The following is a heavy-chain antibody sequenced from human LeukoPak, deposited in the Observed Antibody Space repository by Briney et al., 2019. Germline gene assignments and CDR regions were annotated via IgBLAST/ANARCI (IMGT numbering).Heavy chain of an antibody. CDR2: INPNSGGT. D-gene: IGHD4/OR15-4a*01. J-gene: IGHJ6*03. Sequence: SVKVSCKASGYTFTGYYMHWVRQAPGQGLEGMGWINPNSGGTNYAQKFQGRVTMTRDTSISTAYMELSRLRSDDTAVYYCAVLTTHYYYMDVWGKGTTVTVSS. CDR3: AVLTTHYYYMDV. V-gene: IGHV1-2*02. CDR1: GYTFTGYY.